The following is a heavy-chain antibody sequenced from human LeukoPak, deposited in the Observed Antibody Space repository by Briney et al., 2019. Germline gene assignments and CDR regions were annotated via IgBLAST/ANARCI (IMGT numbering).Heavy chain of an antibody. CDR3: ARPTREYSSSDWDY. CDR2: IKQDGSEK. V-gene: IGHV3-7*01. Sequence: GGSLRLSCAASGFTFSSYWMSWVRQAPGKGLEWVANIKQDGSEKYYVDSVKGRFTISRDNAKNSLYLQMNSLRAEDTAVYYCARPTREYSSSDWDYWGQGTLVTVSS. CDR1: GFTFSSYW. D-gene: IGHD6-6*01. J-gene: IGHJ4*02.